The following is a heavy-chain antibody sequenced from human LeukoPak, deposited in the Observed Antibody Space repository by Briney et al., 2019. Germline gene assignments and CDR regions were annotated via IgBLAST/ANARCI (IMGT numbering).Heavy chain of an antibody. J-gene: IGHJ4*02. CDR1: GGSISRYY. Sequence: SETLSLTCTVSGGSISRYYWSWIRQPPGKGLEWIGYIYHRGSTNYNPSLKSRVTISVDTSKNQFSLKLSSVPAADTAVYYCARVGSGYTFDYGGQGTLVTVSP. D-gene: IGHD3-22*01. CDR2: IYHRGST. V-gene: IGHV4-59*01. CDR3: ARVGSGYTFDY.